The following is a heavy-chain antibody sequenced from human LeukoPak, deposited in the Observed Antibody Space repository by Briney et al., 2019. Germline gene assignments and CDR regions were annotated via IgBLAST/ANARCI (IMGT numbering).Heavy chain of an antibody. CDR2: LSGGGGST. CDR1: GFTFSSSA. J-gene: IGHJ5*02. D-gene: IGHD2-2*01. Sequence: GGSLRLSCATSGFTFSSSAMSWVRQAPGKGLDWVSGLSGGGGSTYYADSVKGRFTISRDNSKNTLYLQMNSLRAEDTAVYYCAKTGYCSSTSCSAGFDPWGQGTLVTVSS. V-gene: IGHV3-23*01. CDR3: AKTGYCSSTSCSAGFDP.